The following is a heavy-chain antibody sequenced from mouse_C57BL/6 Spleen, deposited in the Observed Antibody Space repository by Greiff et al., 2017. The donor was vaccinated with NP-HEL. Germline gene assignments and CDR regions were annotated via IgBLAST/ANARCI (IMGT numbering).Heavy chain of an antibody. CDR3: ARRYSYYYAMDY. CDR1: GFTFSDYY. CDR2: INYDGSST. D-gene: IGHD2-14*01. V-gene: IGHV5-16*01. J-gene: IGHJ4*01. Sequence: EVQLVESEGGLVQPGSSMKLSCTASGFTFSDYYMAWVRQVPEKGLEWVANINYDGSSTYYLDSLKSRFIISRDNAKNILYLQMSSLKSEDTATYYCARRYSYYYAMDYWGQGTSVTVSS.